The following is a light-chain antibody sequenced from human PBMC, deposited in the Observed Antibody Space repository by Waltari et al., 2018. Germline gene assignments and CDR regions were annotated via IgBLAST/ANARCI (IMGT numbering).Light chain of an antibody. CDR2: EGS. CDR1: SRAVGLSDF. J-gene: IGLJ2*01. Sequence: QSALTHPASVSGSPGQSITISCTETSRAVGLSDFSSCHQQHPGNAPKPIIYEGSKRPSGVSNRFSASKSGNTASLTISGLQPEDEADYYCCSYAGGSTSVVFGGGTKLTVL. V-gene: IGLV2-23*01. CDR3: CSYAGGSTSVV.